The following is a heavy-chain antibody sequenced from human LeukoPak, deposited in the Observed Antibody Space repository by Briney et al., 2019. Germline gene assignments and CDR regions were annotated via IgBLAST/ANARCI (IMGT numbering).Heavy chain of an antibody. Sequence: SETLSLTCAVYGGSFSGYYWSWIRQPPGKGLEWIGEINHSGSTNYNPSLKSRVTISVDTSKNQFSLKLSSVTAADTAVYYCARLRFNPRYFQHWGQGTLVTVSS. J-gene: IGHJ1*01. CDR2: INHSGST. CDR3: ARLRFNPRYFQH. CDR1: GGSFSGYY. D-gene: IGHD3-16*01. V-gene: IGHV4-34*01.